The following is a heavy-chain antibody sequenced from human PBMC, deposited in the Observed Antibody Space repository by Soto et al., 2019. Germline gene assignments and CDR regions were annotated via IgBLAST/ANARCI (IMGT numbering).Heavy chain of an antibody. D-gene: IGHD3-22*01. CDR2: INPSGGST. J-gene: IGHJ4*02. Sequence: ASVKVSCKASGYTFTNYYIYWVRQAPGQGLQWMGMINPSGGSTSYAAPVKGRITISRDHSKDTLYLNMNSLKTEDTAVYYCTTGLSNGYYNFDYWGQGTPVTVSS. V-gene: IGHV1-46*04. CDR3: TTGLSNGYYNFDY. CDR1: GYTFTNYY.